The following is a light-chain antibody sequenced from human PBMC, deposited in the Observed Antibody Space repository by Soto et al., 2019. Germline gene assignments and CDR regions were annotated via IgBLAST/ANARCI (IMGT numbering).Light chain of an antibody. CDR1: RSNIGSNY. CDR3: ATWDDSLSAWV. Sequence: QPVLTQPPSASGTPGQRVTFSCSGSRSNIGSNYVYWYQQLPETAPKLLIYTNYQRPSGVPDRFSGSKSGTSASLAISGLRSEDEADYYCATWDDSLSAWVFGGGTQLTVL. CDR2: TNY. J-gene: IGLJ3*02. V-gene: IGLV1-47*01.